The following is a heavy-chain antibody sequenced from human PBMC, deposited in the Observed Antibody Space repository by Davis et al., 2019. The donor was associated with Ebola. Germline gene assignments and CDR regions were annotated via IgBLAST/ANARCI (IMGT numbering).Heavy chain of an antibody. J-gene: IGHJ4*02. CDR2: INPSGGST. CDR1: GYTFTSYY. Sequence: ASVKVSCKASGYTFTSYYMHWVRQAPGQGLEWMGIINPSGGSTSYAQKFQGRVTMTRDTSTSTVYMELSSLRSEDTAVYYCAREGRDGYKSGFFGSLVLDYWGQGTLVTVSS. D-gene: IGHD5-24*01. CDR3: AREGRDGYKSGFFGSLVLDY. V-gene: IGHV1-46*01.